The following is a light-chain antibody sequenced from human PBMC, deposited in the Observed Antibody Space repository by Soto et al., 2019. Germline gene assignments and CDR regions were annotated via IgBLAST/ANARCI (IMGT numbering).Light chain of an antibody. CDR1: QSVSSSY. CDR3: QQFGSSSWT. J-gene: IGKJ1*01. Sequence: ESVLTQSPGTLSLSPGEKATLSCRASQSVSSSYLAWYQQKPGQAPRLLIYGASSRATGIPDRFSGSGSGTDFTLTVSRLEPEDFAVYYCQQFGSSSWTFGQGTKVDFK. V-gene: IGKV3-20*01. CDR2: GAS.